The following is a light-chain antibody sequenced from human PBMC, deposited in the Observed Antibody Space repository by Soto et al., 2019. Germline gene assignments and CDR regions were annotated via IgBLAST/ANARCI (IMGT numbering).Light chain of an antibody. J-gene: IGLJ1*01. CDR1: NSNIGAGYD. Sequence: QSVLTQPPSVSGAPGQTVTISCTGSNSNIGAGYDVHWYLQLPGTAPKLLVYTNNNRPSGVPDRFSGSKSGTSASLAITGLQAEDEADYYCQSYDSRLSAYVFGSGTKLTVL. V-gene: IGLV1-40*01. CDR3: QSYDSRLSAYV. CDR2: TNN.